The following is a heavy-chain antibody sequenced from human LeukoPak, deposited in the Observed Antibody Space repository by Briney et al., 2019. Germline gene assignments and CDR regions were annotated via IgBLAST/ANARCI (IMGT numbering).Heavy chain of an antibody. V-gene: IGHV1-18*01. CDR1: GYTFTSYG. CDR3: ARALCSGGSCYSRPCWCWFDP. Sequence: ASVKVSCKASGYTFTSYGISWVRQAPGQGLEWMGWISAYNGNTNYAQKLQGRVTMTTDTSTSTAYMELRSLRSDETAVYYCARALCSGGSCYSRPCWCWFDPWGQGTLVTVSS. CDR2: ISAYNGNT. D-gene: IGHD2-15*01. J-gene: IGHJ5*02.